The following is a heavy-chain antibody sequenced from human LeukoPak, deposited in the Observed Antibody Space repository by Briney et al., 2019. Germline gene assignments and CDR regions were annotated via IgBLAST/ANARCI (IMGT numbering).Heavy chain of an antibody. J-gene: IGHJ4*02. CDR3: ARDEYSSSPGYFDY. Sequence: GGSLRLSCAASGFTFSSYWMSWVRQVPGKGLEWVACISTTSSYIYHADSLKGRFTISRDDAKNSLYLQMNSLRAEDTAVYFCARDEYSSSPGYFDYWGQGTLVTVSS. V-gene: IGHV3-21*01. CDR1: GFTFSSYW. D-gene: IGHD6-6*01. CDR2: ISTTSSYI.